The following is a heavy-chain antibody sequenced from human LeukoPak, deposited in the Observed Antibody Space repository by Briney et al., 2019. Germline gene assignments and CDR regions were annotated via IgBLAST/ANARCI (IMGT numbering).Heavy chain of an antibody. CDR3: AKTRDTRVDY. V-gene: IGHV4-31*03. CDR2: IYYSGTT. J-gene: IGHJ4*02. CDR1: GDSISSGGYY. D-gene: IGHD1-1*01. Sequence: SETLSLTCTVSGDSISSGGYYWSWIRQHPGKGLEWIGYIYYSGTTYYNPSLKSRVIISLDTSKNQFSLKPSAVTAADTAVYYCAKTRDTRVDYWGQGTLVTVSS.